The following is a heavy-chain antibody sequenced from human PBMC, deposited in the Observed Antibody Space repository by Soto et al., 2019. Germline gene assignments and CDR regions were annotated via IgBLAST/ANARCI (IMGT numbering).Heavy chain of an antibody. D-gene: IGHD5-12*01. J-gene: IGHJ6*02. CDR1: GYTFTIYY. CDR2: INPSGGST. CDR3: ARGGEMATTKDYYYGMDV. Sequence: ASVKVSCTASGYTFTIYYIHGVRQAPGQGLEWMGKINPSGGSTSYAQKFQGRVTMTRDTSTSTVYMELSSLRSEDTAVYYCARGGEMATTKDYYYGMDVWGQGTTVTVSS. V-gene: IGHV1-46*01.